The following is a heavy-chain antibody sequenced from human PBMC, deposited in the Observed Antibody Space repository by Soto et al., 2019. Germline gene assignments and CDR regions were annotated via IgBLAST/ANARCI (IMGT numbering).Heavy chain of an antibody. Sequence: QVQLVQSGDEVKKPGASVKISCKASGYTFIHYYIHWVRQAPGQGLEWMAIINPNGGSTNYAQKFQGRGTVTSDTSTSTVSMELNSRESDDTAVYFCARSLLQGEFWGQGTLVTVSS. J-gene: IGHJ4*02. V-gene: IGHV1-46*01. CDR2: INPNGGST. CDR1: GYTFIHYY. D-gene: IGHD2-21*01. CDR3: ARSLLQGEF.